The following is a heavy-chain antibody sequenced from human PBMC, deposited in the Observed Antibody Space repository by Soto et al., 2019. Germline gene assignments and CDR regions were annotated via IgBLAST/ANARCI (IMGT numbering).Heavy chain of an antibody. CDR1: GFTFTSYG. D-gene: IGHD1-26*01. CDR3: AKMGGPISGSYYYYYGMDV. Sequence: GGSLRLSCAASGFTFTSYGMHWVRQAPGKGLEWVAVISYDGSNKYYADSVKGRFTISRDNSKNTLYLQMNSPRAEDTAVYYCAKMGGPISGSYYYYYGMDVWGQGTTVTVSS. J-gene: IGHJ6*02. V-gene: IGHV3-30*18. CDR2: ISYDGSNK.